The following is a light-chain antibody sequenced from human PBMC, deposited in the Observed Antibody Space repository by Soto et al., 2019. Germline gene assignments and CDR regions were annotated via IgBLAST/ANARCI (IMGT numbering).Light chain of an antibody. J-gene: IGLJ1*01. CDR1: SSDVGSYNL. CDR3: CSYAGSSTYV. V-gene: IGLV2-23*02. CDR2: EVS. Sequence: QSALTQPASVSGSPGQSITISCTGTSSDVGSYNLVSWYQQHPGKAPKLMIYEVSKRPSGVSNRFSGSKSGNTASLTISGPQAEDEADYYCCSYAGSSTYVFGTGTKLTVL.